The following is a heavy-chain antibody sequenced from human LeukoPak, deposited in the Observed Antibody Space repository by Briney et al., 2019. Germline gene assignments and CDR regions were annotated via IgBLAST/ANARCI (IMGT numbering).Heavy chain of an antibody. Sequence: SETLSLTCAVYGGSFSGYYWSGLRQPPGKGLEWIGEINHSGSTNYNPSLKSRVTISVDTSKNQFSLKLSSVTAADTAVYYCARGSRNTMIVVARPFDYWGQGTLVTVSS. D-gene: IGHD3-22*01. CDR2: INHSGST. CDR3: ARGSRNTMIVVARPFDY. CDR1: GGSFSGYY. V-gene: IGHV4-34*01. J-gene: IGHJ4*02.